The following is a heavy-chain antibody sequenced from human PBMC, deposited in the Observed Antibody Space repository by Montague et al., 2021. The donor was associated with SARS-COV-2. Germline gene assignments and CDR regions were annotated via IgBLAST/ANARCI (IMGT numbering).Heavy chain of an antibody. J-gene: IGHJ6*02. D-gene: IGHD4-11*01. CDR3: ASELHPNYYYGMDV. CDR1: GFTFSSYS. CDR2: ISSSSSYI. V-gene: IGHV3-21*01. Sequence: SLRLSCAASGFTFSSYSMNWVRQAPGKGLEWVPSISSSSSYIYYXDSXKGRFTISRDNAKNSLYLQMNSLRAEDTAVYYCASELHPNYYYGMDVWGQGTTVTVSS.